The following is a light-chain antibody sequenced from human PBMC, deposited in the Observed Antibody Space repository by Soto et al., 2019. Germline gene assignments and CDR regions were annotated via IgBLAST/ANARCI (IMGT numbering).Light chain of an antibody. CDR3: SSYTTSYTQV. CDR1: SSDVGGYNY. Sequence: QSVLTQPASVSGSPGQSITISCTGTSSDVGGYNYVSWYQHHPGKAPKLMVYEVSNRPSGVSNRFSGSKSGITASLTISGLQAEDEADYYCSSYTTSYTQVFGGGTKLTVL. V-gene: IGLV2-14*01. J-gene: IGLJ3*02. CDR2: EVS.